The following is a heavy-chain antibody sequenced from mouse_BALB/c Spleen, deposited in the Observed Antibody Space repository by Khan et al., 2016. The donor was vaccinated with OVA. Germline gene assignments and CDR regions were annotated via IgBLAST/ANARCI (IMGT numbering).Heavy chain of an antibody. CDR2: ISSGDNT. V-gene: IGHV5-6-5*01. CDR1: GFTFSNYA. CDR3: ARDYWFVY. Sequence: EVELVESGGGLVKPGGSLKVSCAASGFTFSNYAMSWVRQTPEKRMEWVASISSGDNTYYPDSVQGRFTISRDNARNILYLLMSSLRSEDTAMYYCARDYWFVYWGQGTLVTVSA. J-gene: IGHJ3*01.